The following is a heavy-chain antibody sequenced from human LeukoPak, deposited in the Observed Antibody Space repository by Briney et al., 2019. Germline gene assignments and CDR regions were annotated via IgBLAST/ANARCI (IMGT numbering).Heavy chain of an antibody. CDR2: ISGSAGKT. Sequence: PGGSLRLSCAASGFTFSSYAMNWVRQAPGKGLEWVSSISGSAGKTYHADSVKGRFTISRDNSKNTLYLQMNSLRVEDTALYYCATPPTVTTINFWGQGTLVTVSS. D-gene: IGHD4-11*01. CDR3: ATPPTVTTINF. CDR1: GFTFSSYA. J-gene: IGHJ4*02. V-gene: IGHV3-23*01.